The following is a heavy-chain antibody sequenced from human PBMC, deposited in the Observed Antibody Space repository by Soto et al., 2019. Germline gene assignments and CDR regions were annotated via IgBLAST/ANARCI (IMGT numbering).Heavy chain of an antibody. J-gene: IGHJ6*02. D-gene: IGHD3-16*02. CDR3: TRGAAVWGSYRPVDYYYGMDF. CDR2: IRSKANSYAT. Sequence: PGGSLRLSCAASGFTSSGSAMHWVRQASGKGLEWVGRIRSKANSYATAYAASVKGRFTISRDDSKNTAYLQMNSLKTEDTAVYYCTRGAAVWGSYRPVDYYYGMDFWGQGTTVTVSS. V-gene: IGHV3-73*01. CDR1: GFTSSGSA.